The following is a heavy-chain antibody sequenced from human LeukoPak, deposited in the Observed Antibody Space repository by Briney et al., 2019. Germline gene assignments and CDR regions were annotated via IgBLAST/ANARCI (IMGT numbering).Heavy chain of an antibody. V-gene: IGHV3-23*01. J-gene: IGHJ3*02. CDR1: GFTFRSYG. CDR2: ISDSGGTT. CDR3: AKDRSGFVGLDI. Sequence: PGGSLRLSCVASGFTFRSYGMSWVRQAPGKGLEWVSAISDSGGTTYYADSVKGRFTISRDNSENTLYLQMNSLRPEDTAVYYCAKDRSGFVGLDIWGQGTVVTVSS. D-gene: IGHD3-10*01.